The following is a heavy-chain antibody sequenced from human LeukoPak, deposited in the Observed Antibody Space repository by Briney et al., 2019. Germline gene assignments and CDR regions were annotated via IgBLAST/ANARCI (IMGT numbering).Heavy chain of an antibody. CDR2: INWSGGST. Sequence: GGSLRLSCTAYGFAFDEHGMSWVRQVPGKGLEWVSGINWSGGSTGYADPVRGRVTISRDNAKNSLYLQMDSLRAEDTALYYCARARITSPFYFDYWGQGTLVTVSS. CDR1: GFAFDEHG. V-gene: IGHV3-20*04. J-gene: IGHJ4*02. CDR3: ARARITSPFYFDY. D-gene: IGHD2-2*01.